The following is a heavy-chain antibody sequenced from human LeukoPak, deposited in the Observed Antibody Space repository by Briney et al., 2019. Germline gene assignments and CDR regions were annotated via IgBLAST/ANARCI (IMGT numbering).Heavy chain of an antibody. V-gene: IGHV1-2*02. J-gene: IGHJ4*02. CDR3: ASEDHTAMVFDY. CDR1: GYTFTGYY. Sequence: ASVKVSCKPSGYTFTGYYMHWVRQAPGQGLEWMGWINPNSGGTNYAQKFQGRVTMTRDTSISTAYMELSRLISDDTAVYYCASEDHTAMVFDYWGQGTLVTVS. D-gene: IGHD5-18*01. CDR2: INPNSGGT.